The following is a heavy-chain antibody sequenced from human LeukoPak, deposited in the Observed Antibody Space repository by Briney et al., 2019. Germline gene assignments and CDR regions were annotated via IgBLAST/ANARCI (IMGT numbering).Heavy chain of an antibody. CDR1: GYTFTSYY. CDR3: ARAPSYAFWSGPWEAFDY. CDR2: INPSGGST. V-gene: IGHV1-46*01. D-gene: IGHD3-3*01. Sequence: WASVKVSCKASGYTFTSYYIHWVRQAPGQGLEWTGMINPSGGSTSYTQKFQGRVTMARDTSTSTVYMELSSLRSEDTAVYYCARAPSYAFWSGPWEAFDYWGQGTLVTVSS. J-gene: IGHJ4*02.